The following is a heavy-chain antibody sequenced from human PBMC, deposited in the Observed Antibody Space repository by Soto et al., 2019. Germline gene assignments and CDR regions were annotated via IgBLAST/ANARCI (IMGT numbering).Heavy chain of an antibody. V-gene: IGHV4-31*02. J-gene: IGHJ6*02. CDR1: GGSIGSRDYY. Sequence: QVQVQGSGPGLVKPSQTLSLKCSVSGGSIGSRDYYWSWIRQHPEKGLEWIGSIYYNGNTDYNPSLRGRPTMSLDTSMNEFSLKLTSVTAADTAVYYCARDKGGAALKGSGMDVWGQGTTVTVS. CDR3: ARDKGGAALKGSGMDV. D-gene: IGHD3-10*01. CDR2: IYYNGNT.